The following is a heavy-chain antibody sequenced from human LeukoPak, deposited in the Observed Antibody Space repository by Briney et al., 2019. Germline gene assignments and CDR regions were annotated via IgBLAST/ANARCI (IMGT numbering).Heavy chain of an antibody. CDR1: GGSISSGGYY. CDR2: IYYSGST. V-gene: IGHV4-31*03. Sequence: SQTLSLTCTVSGGSISSGGYYWSWIRQHPGKGLEWIGYIYYSGSTYYNPSLKSRVTISVDTSKNQFSLKLSSVTAADTAVYYCARAPSSSGWDYYYYYGMDVWGQGTTVTVSS. D-gene: IGHD6-19*01. CDR3: ARAPSSSGWDYYYYYGMDV. J-gene: IGHJ6*02.